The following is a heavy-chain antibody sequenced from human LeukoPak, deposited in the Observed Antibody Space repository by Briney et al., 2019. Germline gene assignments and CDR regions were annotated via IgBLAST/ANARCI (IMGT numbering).Heavy chain of an antibody. CDR3: AKDLGVQLWLVIDY. Sequence: PGGSLRLSCAASGFTFSSYGMHWVRQAPGKGPEWVAVIWYDGSNKYYADSVKGRFTISRDNSKNTLYLQMNSLRAEDTAVYYCAKDLGVQLWLVIDYWGQGTLVTVSS. V-gene: IGHV3-33*06. CDR2: IWYDGSNK. D-gene: IGHD5-18*01. J-gene: IGHJ4*02. CDR1: GFTFSSYG.